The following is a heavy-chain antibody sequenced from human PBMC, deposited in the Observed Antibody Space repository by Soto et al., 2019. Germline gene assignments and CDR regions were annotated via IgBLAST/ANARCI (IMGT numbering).Heavy chain of an antibody. CDR3: AKDRGDGSGYPIFDY. D-gene: IGHD3-22*01. Sequence: EVQLLESGGGLAQPGGSLRLSCAASGLTISSNAMSWVRQAPGKGLEWVSMIRDNSGGTYYADSVKGRFTISRDNSRNTLYLQINSLRAEDTAVYYCAKDRGDGSGYPIFDYWGQRTLVTVSS. V-gene: IGHV3-23*01. J-gene: IGHJ4*02. CDR1: GLTISSNA. CDR2: IRDNSGGT.